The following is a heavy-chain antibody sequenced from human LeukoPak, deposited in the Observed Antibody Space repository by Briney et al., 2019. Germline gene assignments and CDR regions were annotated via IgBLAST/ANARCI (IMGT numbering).Heavy chain of an antibody. V-gene: IGHV4-59*01. CDR1: GGSISSYY. CDR3: ARGRYSGSYYDY. D-gene: IGHD1-26*01. CDR2: IYYSGST. J-gene: IGHJ4*02. Sequence: PSETLSLTCTVSGGSISSYYWSWIRQPPGKGLEWIGYIYYSGSTNYNPSLKSRVTISVDTSKNQFSPKLSSVTAADTAVYYCARGRYSGSYYDYWGQGTLVTVSS.